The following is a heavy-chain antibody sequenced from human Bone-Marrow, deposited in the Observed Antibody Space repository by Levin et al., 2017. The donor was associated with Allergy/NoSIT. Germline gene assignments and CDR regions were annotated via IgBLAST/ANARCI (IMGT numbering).Heavy chain of an antibody. Sequence: PGGSLRLSCVGSGFTFENYGMSWARQAPGKGLEWVSSVSGSGATYYADSVKGRFTISRDDSKNTLHLEMNSLRVEDTAVYFCAKDVFLGPHAFDVWGRGTMVFVSS. J-gene: IGHJ3*01. D-gene: IGHD3-16*01. CDR1: GFTFENYG. V-gene: IGHV3-23*01. CDR3: AKDVFLGPHAFDV. CDR2: VSGSGAT.